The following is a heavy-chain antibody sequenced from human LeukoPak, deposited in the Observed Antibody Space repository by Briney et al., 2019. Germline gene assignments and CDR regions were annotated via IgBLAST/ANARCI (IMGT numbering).Heavy chain of an antibody. CDR1: GFSFSSYW. J-gene: IGHJ6*02. Sequence: GGSLRLSCAASGFSFSSYWMNWVRQVPGKGLEWVANINQDRSEKSYVDSVKGRFTIYRDNAKNSLYLQMNSLRAEDTAVYYCARDHCSSSSCYTYYGMELWGQGTTVTVSS. V-gene: IGHV3-7*01. D-gene: IGHD2-2*02. CDR3: ARDHCSSSSCYTYYGMEL. CDR2: INQDRSEK.